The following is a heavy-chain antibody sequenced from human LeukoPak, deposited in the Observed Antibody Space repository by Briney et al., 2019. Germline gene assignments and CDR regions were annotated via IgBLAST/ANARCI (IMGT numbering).Heavy chain of an antibody. V-gene: IGHV5-51*01. J-gene: IGHJ4*02. CDR3: ARLHSYYLDF. D-gene: IGHD3-3*02. CDR1: GYYFTSYW. Sequence: GESLKISCKGSGYYFTSYWIAWVRQMPGKGLEWMGIIYPGGSETRYSPSFQGQVTISADKSVSTAYLQWSSLKTSDTAIYYCARLHSYYLDFWGQGTLVTVSS. CDR2: IYPGGSET.